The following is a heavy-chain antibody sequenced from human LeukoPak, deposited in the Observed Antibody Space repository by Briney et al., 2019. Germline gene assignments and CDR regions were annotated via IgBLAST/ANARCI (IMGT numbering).Heavy chain of an antibody. Sequence: PGGSPRLSCAASGFTVSSSYMSWVRQAPGKGLEWVSVIYSGGSTYYADSVKGRFTISRDNSKNTLYLQMNSLRAEDTAVYYCARERPGMDYMDVWGKGTTVTVSS. CDR3: ARERPGMDYMDV. J-gene: IGHJ6*03. CDR2: IYSGGST. V-gene: IGHV3-53*01. CDR1: GFTVSSSY.